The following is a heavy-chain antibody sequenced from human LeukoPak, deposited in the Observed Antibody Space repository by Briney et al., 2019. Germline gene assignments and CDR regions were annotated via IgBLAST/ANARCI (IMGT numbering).Heavy chain of an antibody. Sequence: GGSLRLSCAASGFTSTPSELNWVRQAPGKGLEWISYISGSSGTIYYADSVKGRFTISRDNPKTSLYLQMSSLRAEDTAIYYCARRSEFGVLYYMDVWGKGTTVTVSS. CDR2: ISGSSGTI. CDR3: ARRSEFGVLYYMDV. CDR1: GFTSTPSE. D-gene: IGHD3-16*01. V-gene: IGHV3-48*03. J-gene: IGHJ6*03.